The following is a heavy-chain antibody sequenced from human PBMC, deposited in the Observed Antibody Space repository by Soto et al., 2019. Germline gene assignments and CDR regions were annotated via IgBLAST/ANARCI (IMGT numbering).Heavy chain of an antibody. CDR2: MDPNRRNR. CDR3: ACYCSGGSCYSSCYYGMDV. Sequence: AAVKVSCKASGYTHTSYDINWLRQAAGQGGEWVGWMDPNRRNRGNAQKFQGRVTMTRNTSISTAYMELSRLRSEETAVYYCACYCSGGSCYSSCYYGMDVWGQGTTVTVSS. CDR1: GYTHTSYD. D-gene: IGHD2-15*01. J-gene: IGHJ6*02. V-gene: IGHV1-8*01.